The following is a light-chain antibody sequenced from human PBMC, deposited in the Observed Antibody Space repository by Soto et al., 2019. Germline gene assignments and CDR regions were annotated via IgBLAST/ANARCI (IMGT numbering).Light chain of an antibody. CDR1: NSDFGNYNY. CDR3: SSFTITKTVV. J-gene: IGLJ2*01. Sequence: QSVLTQPASVSGSPGQSITISCTGTNSDFGNYNYESWYQQHPGEAPKLLIYGVTNRPSGVSNRFSGSKSGNTASLTISGLQAEDEANYYCSSFTITKTVVFGGGTKVTVL. V-gene: IGLV2-14*01. CDR2: GVT.